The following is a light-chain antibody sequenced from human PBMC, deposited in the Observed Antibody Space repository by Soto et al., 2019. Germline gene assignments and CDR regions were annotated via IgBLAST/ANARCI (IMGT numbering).Light chain of an antibody. CDR1: SSNIGAGYD. J-gene: IGLJ1*01. Sequence: QSVLTQPPSVSGAPGQRVTISCTGSSSNIGAGYDVHWYQQLPGTAPKLLIYANTNRPSGVPGRFSGSKSGTSASLAITGLQAEDEADYYCQSYDSSLSGYVFGTGTKVT. CDR2: ANT. V-gene: IGLV1-40*01. CDR3: QSYDSSLSGYV.